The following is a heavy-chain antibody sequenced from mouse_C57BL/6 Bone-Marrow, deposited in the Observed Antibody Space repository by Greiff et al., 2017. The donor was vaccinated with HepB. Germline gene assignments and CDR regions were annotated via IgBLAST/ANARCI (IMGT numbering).Heavy chain of an antibody. D-gene: IGHD1-1*01. J-gene: IGHJ1*03. CDR3: ARGFIAPWYFDV. V-gene: IGHV5-17*01. Sequence: VQLKESGGGLVKPGGSLKLSCAASGFTFSDYGMHWVRQAPEKGLEWVAYISSGSSTIYYADTVKGRFTISRDNAKNTLFLQMTSLRSEDTAMYYCARGFIAPWYFDVWGTGTTVTVSS. CDR1: GFTFSDYG. CDR2: ISSGSSTI.